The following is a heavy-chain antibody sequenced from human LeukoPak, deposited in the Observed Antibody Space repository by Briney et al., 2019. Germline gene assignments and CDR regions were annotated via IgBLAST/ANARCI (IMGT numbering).Heavy chain of an antibody. CDR3: ARKGGHFDY. J-gene: IGHJ4*02. CDR2: IYYNGST. D-gene: IGHD2-15*01. Sequence: PSETLSLTCTVSGDSIKYYYWSWIRQPPGKGLEWIGYIYYNGSTNYNPSLKSRVSISVVTSKNQFSLKVSSVTAADTAVYYCARKGGHFDYWGQGTLVTVSS. V-gene: IGHV4-59*01. CDR1: GDSIKYYY.